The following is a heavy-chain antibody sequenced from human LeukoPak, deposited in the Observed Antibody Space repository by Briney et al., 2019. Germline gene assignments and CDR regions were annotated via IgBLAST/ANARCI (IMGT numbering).Heavy chain of an antibody. J-gene: IGHJ4*02. D-gene: IGHD6-6*01. CDR1: GFTFSSYA. CDR3: AISPGGIAARPEYYFDY. V-gene: IGHV3-23*01. Sequence: GGSLRLSCAASGFTFSSYAMSWVRQAPGKGREWVSAISGSGGSTYYADSVKGRFTISRDNSKNTLYLQMNSLRAEDTAVYYCAISPGGIAARPEYYFDYWGQGTLVTVSS. CDR2: ISGSGGST.